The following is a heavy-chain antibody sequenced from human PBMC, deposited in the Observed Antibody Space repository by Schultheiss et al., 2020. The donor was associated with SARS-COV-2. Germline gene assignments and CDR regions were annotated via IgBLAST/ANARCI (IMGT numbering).Heavy chain of an antibody. D-gene: IGHD2-21*02. J-gene: IGHJ6*02. CDR1: GGSVSSGSYY. V-gene: IGHV4-61*01. CDR2: IYYSGST. Sequence: SETLSLTCTVSGGSVSSGSYYWSWIRQPPGKGLEWIGYIYYSGSTDYNPSLKSRVTISVDTSKNQFSLKLNSVTAADTAVYYCARVAAVTYGMDVWGQGTTVTVSS. CDR3: ARVAAVTYGMDV.